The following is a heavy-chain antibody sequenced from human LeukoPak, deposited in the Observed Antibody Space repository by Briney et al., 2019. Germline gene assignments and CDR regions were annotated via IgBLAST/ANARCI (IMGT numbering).Heavy chain of an antibody. CDR2: INPNSGGT. D-gene: IGHD2-15*01. Sequence: ALVKVSCKASGYTFTGYYIHWVRQAPGQGLEWMGWINPNSGGTNYAQNFQGRVTMTRDTSITAAYMELSRLRSDDTAMYYCATGYCSGGTCYVFDYWGQGTLVTVSS. V-gene: IGHV1-2*02. CDR1: GYTFTGYY. CDR3: ATGYCSGGTCYVFDY. J-gene: IGHJ4*02.